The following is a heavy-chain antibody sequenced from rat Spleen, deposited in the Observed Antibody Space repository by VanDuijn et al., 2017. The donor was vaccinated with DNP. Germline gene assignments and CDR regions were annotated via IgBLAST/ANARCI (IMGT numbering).Heavy chain of an antibody. CDR1: GFTFSDYN. CDR2: ITNGGGST. D-gene: IGHD1-4*01. V-gene: IGHV5S10*01. Sequence: EVQLVESGGGLVQPGRSLKLSCVASGFTFSDYNMAWVRQAPKKGLDWVATITNGGGSTYYPDSVKGRFTISRDNAENTVYLQMNSLRSEDTATYYCANEGGPGYTFAYWGQGTLVTVSS. J-gene: IGHJ3*01. CDR3: ANEGGPGYTFAY.